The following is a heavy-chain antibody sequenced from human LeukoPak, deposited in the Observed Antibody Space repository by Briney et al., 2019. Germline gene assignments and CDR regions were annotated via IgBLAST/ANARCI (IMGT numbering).Heavy chain of an antibody. CDR2: IYYSGST. D-gene: IGHD6-13*01. CDR3: ARGVAAAAVAFDY. Sequence: PSETLSLTCTVSGGSISSSSYYWSWIRQPPGKGLEWIGYIYYSGSTNYNPSLKSRVTISVDTSKNQFSLKLSSVTAADTAVYYCARGVAAAAVAFDYWGQGTLVTVSS. CDR1: GGSISSSSYY. J-gene: IGHJ4*02. V-gene: IGHV4-61*01.